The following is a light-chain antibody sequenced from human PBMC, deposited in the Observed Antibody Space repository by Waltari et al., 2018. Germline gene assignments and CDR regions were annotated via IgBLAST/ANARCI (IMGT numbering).Light chain of an antibody. Sequence: DIQMTQSQSSLSASAGDRVTISCQASPDIGMYLSWFQQKPGKAPRLLIFDASNVESGVPSRFSASGSGTHFTLTITSLQPEDVAMYYCQQYDNLPYTFGQGTKLEI. CDR2: DAS. V-gene: IGKV1-33*01. CDR3: QQYDNLPYT. CDR1: PDIGMY. J-gene: IGKJ2*01.